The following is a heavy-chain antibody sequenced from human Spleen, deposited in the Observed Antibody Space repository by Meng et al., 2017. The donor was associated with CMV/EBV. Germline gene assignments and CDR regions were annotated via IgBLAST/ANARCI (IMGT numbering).Heavy chain of an antibody. V-gene: IGHV3-23*01. CDR2: ISGSGGST. J-gene: IGHJ5*02. D-gene: IGHD3-22*01. Sequence: GESLKISCAASGFTFSSYAMSWVRQAPGKGLEWVSAISGSGGSTYYADSVKGRFTISRDNSKNTLYLQMNSLRAEDTAVYYCAKSDDTSGYYFSSWGQGTLVTVSS. CDR3: AKSDDTSGYYFSS. CDR1: GFTFSSYA.